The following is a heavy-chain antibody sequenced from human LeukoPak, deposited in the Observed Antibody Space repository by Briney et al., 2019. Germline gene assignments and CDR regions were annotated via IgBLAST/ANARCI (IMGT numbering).Heavy chain of an antibody. J-gene: IGHJ4*02. CDR1: GFTFSSYS. CDR2: ISSSSSYI. V-gene: IGHV3-21*01. CDR3: ARDKCQLLSAEFDY. Sequence: GGSLRLSCAASGFTFSSYSMNWVRQAPGKGLEWVSSISSSSSYIYYADSVKGRFTISRDNAKNSLNLQMNSLRAEDTAVYYCARDKCQLLSAEFDYWGQGTLVTVSS. D-gene: IGHD2-2*01.